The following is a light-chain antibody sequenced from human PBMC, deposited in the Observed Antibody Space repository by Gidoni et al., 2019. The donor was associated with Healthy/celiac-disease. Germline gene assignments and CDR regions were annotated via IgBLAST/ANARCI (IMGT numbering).Light chain of an antibody. CDR1: ESSSCY. CDR2: AAS. J-gene: IGKJ2*04. Sequence: PSSLSPCEGARLTCTCRESESSSCYSNWQQQTRGKAPQLLNCAASSVKSGVPTMCSGRGWRKDFTLTISSEQPEDAVTYYWQQGYSTPGSFGQGTKLEIK. CDR3: QQGYSTPGS. V-gene: IGKV1-39*01.